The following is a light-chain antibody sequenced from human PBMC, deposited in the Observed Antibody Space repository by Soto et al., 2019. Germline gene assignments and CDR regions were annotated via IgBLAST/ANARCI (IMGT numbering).Light chain of an antibody. V-gene: IGKV3-15*01. CDR3: QQYNNWPPWT. Sequence: EIVPAEFPAALSFSPGGSPPLSNKTSQSLSSNLAWYQQRRGQAPRLLMFDTSTRASGTPARFSGSGSGTEFTLTISGLQSDDFAVYVCQQYNNWPPWTSGHGTKVDIK. CDR1: QSLSSN. J-gene: IGKJ1*01. CDR2: DTS.